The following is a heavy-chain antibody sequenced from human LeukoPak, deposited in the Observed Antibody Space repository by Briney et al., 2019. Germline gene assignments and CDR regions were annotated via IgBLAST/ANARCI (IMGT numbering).Heavy chain of an antibody. CDR2: INGNSGAT. CDR1: GYTFTGYY. J-gene: IGHJ4*02. D-gene: IGHD7-27*01. V-gene: IGHV1-2*02. CDR3: ARGPATGDFDY. Sequence: ASVKVSCKASGYTFTGYYVHWVRQAPGQGLDWMGWINGNSGATSYAQKFQGRFTMTRDTSISTAYMELSRLGSDDTAVYYCARGPATGDFDYWGQGTLVTVSS.